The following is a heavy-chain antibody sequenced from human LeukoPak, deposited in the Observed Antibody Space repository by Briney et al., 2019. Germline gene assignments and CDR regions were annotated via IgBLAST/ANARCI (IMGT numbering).Heavy chain of an antibody. CDR1: GGTFSNYA. D-gene: IGHD6-13*01. CDR2: IIPILGIA. CDR3: ASTVAAAGTVYYFDY. J-gene: IGHJ4*02. V-gene: IGHV1-69*04. Sequence: GSSVKVSCKASGGTFSNYAISWVRQAPGQGLEWMGRIIPILGIANYAQKFQGRVTITADKSTSTAYMELSSLRSEDTAVYYCASTVAAAGTVYYFDYWGQGTLVTVSS.